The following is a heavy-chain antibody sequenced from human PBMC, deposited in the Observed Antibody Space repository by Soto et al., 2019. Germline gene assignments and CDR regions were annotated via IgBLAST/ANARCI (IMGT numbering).Heavy chain of an antibody. CDR2: ISGSSGSI. V-gene: IGHV3-9*01. Sequence: GGSLRLSCAASGFTFSSYAMSWVRQAPGKGLEWVSAISGSSGSIGYADSVKGRFTISRDNAKNSLYLQMNSLRAEDTALYYCAKKGTSGWYGGFDYWGQGTLVTVSS. CDR3: AKKGTSGWYGGFDY. J-gene: IGHJ4*02. D-gene: IGHD6-19*01. CDR1: GFTFSSYA.